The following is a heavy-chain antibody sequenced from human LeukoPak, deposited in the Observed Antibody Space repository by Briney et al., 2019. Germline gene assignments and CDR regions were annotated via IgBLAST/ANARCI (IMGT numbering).Heavy chain of an antibody. Sequence: GGSLRLSCAASGFTFDDYTMHWVRQAPGKGLEWVSLISWDGGSTYYADSVKGRFTISRDNSKNSLYLQMNSLGTEDTALYYCAKAPGYQLLWGYFDYWGQGTLVTVSS. CDR1: GFTFDDYT. D-gene: IGHD2-2*01. J-gene: IGHJ4*02. CDR2: ISWDGGST. CDR3: AKAPGYQLLWGYFDY. V-gene: IGHV3-43*01.